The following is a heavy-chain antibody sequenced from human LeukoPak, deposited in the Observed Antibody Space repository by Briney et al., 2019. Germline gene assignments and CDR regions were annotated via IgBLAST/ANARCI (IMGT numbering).Heavy chain of an antibody. D-gene: IGHD3-10*01. CDR3: ARDGWFGEYNWFDP. V-gene: IGHV3-11*01. Sequence: GGSLRLSCAASGFTFSDYYMSWIRQAPGKGLEWVSYISSSGSTIYYADSVKGRFTISRDNAKNSLYLQMNSLRAEDTAVYYCARDGWFGEYNWFDPWGQRTLVTVSS. J-gene: IGHJ5*02. CDR2: ISSSGSTI. CDR1: GFTFSDYY.